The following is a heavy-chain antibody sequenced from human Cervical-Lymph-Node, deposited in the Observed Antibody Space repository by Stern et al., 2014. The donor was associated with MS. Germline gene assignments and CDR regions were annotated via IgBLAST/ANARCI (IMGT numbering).Heavy chain of an antibody. Sequence: VQLEESGAEVKKPGASVKGSCKASGYTFTSYYMHWVRQAPGQGLEWMGIINPSGGSTSYAQKFQGRVTMTRDTSTSTVYMELSSLRSEDTAVYYCATTVTTWDYFDYWGQGTLVTVSS. CDR3: ATTVTTWDYFDY. D-gene: IGHD4-17*01. CDR1: GYTFTSYY. J-gene: IGHJ4*02. V-gene: IGHV1-46*01. CDR2: INPSGGST.